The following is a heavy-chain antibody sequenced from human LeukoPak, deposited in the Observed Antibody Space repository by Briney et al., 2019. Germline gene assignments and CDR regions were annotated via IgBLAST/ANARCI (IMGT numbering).Heavy chain of an antibody. J-gene: IGHJ3*02. Sequence: GASVKVSCKASGSTFSAYYVHWVRQAPGQGLEWMGCNNPNGATDYAQKFQGRVTMTRDTSISTAYMDLSSLRSDDTAVYYCARDEAASRDNALDMWGQGTMVTVSS. V-gene: IGHV1-2*02. CDR3: ARDEAASRDNALDM. CDR2: NNPNGAT. CDR1: GSTFSAYY. D-gene: IGHD2-15*01.